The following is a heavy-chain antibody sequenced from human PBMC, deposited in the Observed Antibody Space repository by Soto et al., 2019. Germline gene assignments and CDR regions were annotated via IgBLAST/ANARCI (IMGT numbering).Heavy chain of an antibody. V-gene: IGHV4-34*01. CDR2: INHSGST. J-gene: IGHJ5*02. Sequence: SETLSLTCAVYGGSFSGYYWSWIRQPPGKGLEWIGEINHSGSTNYNPSLKSRVTILVDTSKNQFSLKLSSVTAAGTAVYYCARKLEPIRLNWFEPWGQGTLVTVSS. D-gene: IGHD5-12*01. CDR3: ARKLEPIRLNWFEP. CDR1: GGSFSGYY.